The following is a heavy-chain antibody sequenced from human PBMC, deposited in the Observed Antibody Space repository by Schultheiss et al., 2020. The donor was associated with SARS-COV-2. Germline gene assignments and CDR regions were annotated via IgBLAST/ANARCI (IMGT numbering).Heavy chain of an antibody. V-gene: IGHV3-7*03. D-gene: IGHD6-13*01. CDR1: GFTFSSYA. Sequence: GGSLRLSCAASGFTFSSYAMHWVRQAPGKGLEWVANIKQDGSEKYYVDSVKGRFTISRDNSKNTLLLQMNSLRAEDTAVYYCAKEGSAVPLYYGMDVWGQGTTVTVSS. CDR2: IKQDGSEK. CDR3: AKEGSAVPLYYGMDV. J-gene: IGHJ6*02.